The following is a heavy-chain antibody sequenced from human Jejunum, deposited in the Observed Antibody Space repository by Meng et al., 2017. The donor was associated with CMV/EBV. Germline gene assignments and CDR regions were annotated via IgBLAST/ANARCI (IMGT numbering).Heavy chain of an antibody. V-gene: IGHV3-20*03. CDR2: IHYNGLNI. D-gene: IGHD2-2*01. CDR3: VRREEYCGISSCYRYYFDW. CDR1: DYA. Sequence: DYAISLVRPAPGKGLEWVARIHYNGLNIGYADSVKGRFNISRDRAKDSVSLEMNNLRAEDTALYFCVRREEYCGISSCYRYYFDWWGQGILVTVSS. J-gene: IGHJ4*02.